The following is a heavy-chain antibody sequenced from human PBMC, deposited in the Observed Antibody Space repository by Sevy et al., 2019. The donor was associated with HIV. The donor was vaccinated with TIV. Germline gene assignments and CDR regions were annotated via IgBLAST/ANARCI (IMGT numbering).Heavy chain of an antibody. D-gene: IGHD3-10*01. Sequence: ASVKVSCKASGYSFTGYYIHWVRQAPGQGLEWMGWVNPNGGGTNYVQKFQGRVTMTRDTSISTAYMDLTRRRSDDTAVYYCSRSVFGSGTYLNDYWGQGTLVTVSS. CDR2: VNPNGGGT. V-gene: IGHV1-2*02. CDR1: GYSFTGYY. CDR3: SRSVFGSGTYLNDY. J-gene: IGHJ4*02.